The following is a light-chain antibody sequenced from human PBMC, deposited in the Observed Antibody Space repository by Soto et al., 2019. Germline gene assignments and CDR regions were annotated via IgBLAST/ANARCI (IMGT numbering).Light chain of an antibody. Sequence: EIVMTQSPATLSVSPGERATLSCRASQSVSSNLAWYQQKPGQAPRLLIYGASTRATDIPARFSGSGSGTEFTLTISSLQSEDFAVYYCQQYNNWPPGIFTFXPGTKVDIK. CDR2: GAS. V-gene: IGKV3-15*01. CDR3: QQYNNWPPGIFT. J-gene: IGKJ3*01. CDR1: QSVSSN.